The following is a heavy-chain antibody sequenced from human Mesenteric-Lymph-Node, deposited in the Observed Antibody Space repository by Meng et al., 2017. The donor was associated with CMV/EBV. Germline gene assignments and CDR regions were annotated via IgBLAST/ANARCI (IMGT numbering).Heavy chain of an antibody. D-gene: IGHD1-14*01. J-gene: IGHJ4*02. CDR1: GGFFSAYY. Sequence: QVHLQQWGAGLWKPSETLSLTCSLYGGFFSAYYWSWIRQPLGKGLEWIGEINHNGSTNYNPSLKSRITISVDTSKKRFCLKLTSVTAADTAVYFCASLAPLNNTKDKIPSGYWGQGTLVTVSS. CDR2: INHNGST. CDR3: ASLAPLNNTKDKIPSGY. V-gene: IGHV4-34*01.